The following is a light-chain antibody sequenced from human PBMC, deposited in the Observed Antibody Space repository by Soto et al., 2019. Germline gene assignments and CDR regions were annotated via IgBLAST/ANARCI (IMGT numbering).Light chain of an antibody. J-gene: IGLJ1*01. CDR1: KLGDKY. V-gene: IGLV3-1*01. CDR3: QAWDSSTYNDV. CDR2: QDS. Sequence: SSELTQPPSVSVSPGQTASITCSGDKLGDKYACWYQQKPGQSPVLVIYQDSKRPSGIPERFSGSNSGNTATLTISGTQAMDEADYYCQAWDSSTYNDVFGTGTKLTVL.